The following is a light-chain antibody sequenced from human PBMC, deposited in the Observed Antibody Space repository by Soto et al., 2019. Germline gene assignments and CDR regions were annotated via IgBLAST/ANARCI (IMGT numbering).Light chain of an antibody. J-gene: IGKJ1*01. CDR2: DVS. V-gene: IGKV1-5*01. CDR3: QKYTNYPWT. Sequence: DIQMTQSPPTLSASVGDRVTITCLASQSISSWLAWYQQRPGKAPNLLIYDVSSLESGVPSRFSGSGSGTEFTLTISSLQPDDFATYYCQKYTNYPWTFGQGTKVEIK. CDR1: QSISSW.